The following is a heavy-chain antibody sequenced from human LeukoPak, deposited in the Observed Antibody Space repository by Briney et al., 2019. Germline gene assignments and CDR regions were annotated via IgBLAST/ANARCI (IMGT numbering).Heavy chain of an antibody. CDR2: INPNSGGA. CDR3: AVGQWLVQRAGAFDI. J-gene: IGHJ3*02. V-gene: IGHV1-2*02. Sequence: ASVKVSCKASGYTFTGYYMHWVRQAPGQGLEWMGWINPNSGGANYAQKFQGRVTMTRDTSISTAYMELSRLRSDDTAVYYCAVGQWLVQRAGAFDIWGQGTMVTVSS. D-gene: IGHD6-19*01. CDR1: GYTFTGYY.